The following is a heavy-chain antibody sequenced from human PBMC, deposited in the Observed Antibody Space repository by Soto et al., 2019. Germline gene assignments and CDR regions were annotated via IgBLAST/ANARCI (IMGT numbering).Heavy chain of an antibody. CDR2: IYYSGST. J-gene: IGHJ4*02. D-gene: IGHD3-22*01. CDR1: GGSISSGDYY. Sequence: QVQLQESGPGLVKPSQTLSLTCTVSGGSISSGDYYWSWIRQPPGKGLEWIGYIYYSGSTYYNPSLQSRVTTSVHTSKYQVSRKLSSVTAADTAVYYCARVRFGDSSGYKLDYWGQGTLVTVSS. CDR3: ARVRFGDSSGYKLDY. V-gene: IGHV4-30-4*01.